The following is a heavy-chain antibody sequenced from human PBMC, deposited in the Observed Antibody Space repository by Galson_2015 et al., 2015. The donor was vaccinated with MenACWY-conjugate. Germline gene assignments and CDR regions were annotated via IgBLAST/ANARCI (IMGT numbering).Heavy chain of an antibody. D-gene: IGHD3-3*01. Sequence: SLRLSCAASGFTFSSYAMSWVRQAPGKGLEWVSAISGSGGSTYYADSVKGRFTISRDNSKNTLYLQMNSLRAEDTAVYYCAKDHTIFGWYFDYWGQGTLVTVSS. CDR3: AKDHTIFGWYFDY. J-gene: IGHJ4*02. CDR2: ISGSGGST. V-gene: IGHV3-23*01. CDR1: GFTFSSYA.